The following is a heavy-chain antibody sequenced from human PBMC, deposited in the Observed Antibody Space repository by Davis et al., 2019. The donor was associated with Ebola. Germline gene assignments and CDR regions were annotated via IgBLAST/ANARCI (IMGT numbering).Heavy chain of an antibody. CDR1: GFTFSSYW. Sequence: GESLKISCAASGFTFSSYWMSWVRQAPGKGLEWVANIKQDGSEKYYVDSVKGRFTISRDNAKNSLYLQMNSLRAEDTAVYYCARGEYSSADWYFDLWGRGTLVTVSS. V-gene: IGHV3-7*03. D-gene: IGHD6-6*01. CDR2: IKQDGSEK. CDR3: ARGEYSSADWYFDL. J-gene: IGHJ2*01.